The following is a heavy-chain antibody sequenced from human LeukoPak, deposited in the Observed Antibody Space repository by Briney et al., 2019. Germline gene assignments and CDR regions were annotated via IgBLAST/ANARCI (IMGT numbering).Heavy chain of an antibody. V-gene: IGHV3-7*01. Sequence: PGGSLRLSCAASGFTFSSYWMNWVRQAPGKGLEWVANIKQDGSEKYYVDSVKGRFTISRDNAKNSLYLQMNSLRAEDTAVYYCARDGGLYCSGGSCSWGQGTLVTVSS. CDR1: GFTFSSYW. D-gene: IGHD2-15*01. CDR3: ARDGGLYCSGGSCS. CDR2: IKQDGSEK. J-gene: IGHJ4*02.